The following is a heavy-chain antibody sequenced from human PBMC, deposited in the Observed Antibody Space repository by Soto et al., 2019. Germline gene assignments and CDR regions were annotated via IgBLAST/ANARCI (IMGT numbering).Heavy chain of an antibody. CDR1: GGSISSGGYY. Sequence: SETLSLTCTVSGGSISSGGYYCSWIRQHPGKGLEWIGYIYYSGSTYYKPSLKRRVSISVDTSKNQISLKLSSVTAADTALYYCALRLGDPGRLYFDYWGQGTLVTVS. J-gene: IGHJ4*02. D-gene: IGHD3-16*01. CDR3: ALRLGDPGRLYFDY. V-gene: IGHV4-31*03. CDR2: IYYSGST.